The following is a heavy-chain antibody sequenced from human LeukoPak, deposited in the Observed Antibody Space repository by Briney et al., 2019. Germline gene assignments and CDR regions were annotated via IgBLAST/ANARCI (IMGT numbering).Heavy chain of an antibody. V-gene: IGHV3-23*01. J-gene: IGHJ6*03. D-gene: IGHD3-9*01. Sequence: PGGSLRLSCTASGFTFSNYWMHWVRQAPGKGLEWVSAISGSGGSTYYADSVKGRFTISRDNSKNTLYLQMNSLRAEDTAVYYCAKGDYDILTGYNYYYYYYMDVWGKGTTVTISS. CDR3: AKGDYDILTGYNYYYYYYMDV. CDR2: ISGSGGST. CDR1: GFTFSNYW.